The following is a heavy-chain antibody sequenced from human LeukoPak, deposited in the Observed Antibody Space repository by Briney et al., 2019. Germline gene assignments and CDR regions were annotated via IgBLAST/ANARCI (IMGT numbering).Heavy chain of an antibody. Sequence: SVKVSCKASGGTFSSYAISWVRQAPGQGLVWMGRIIPILGIANYAQKFQGRVTITADKSTSTAYMELSSLRSEDTAVYYCARKAGDGYNSYYFDYWGQGTLVTVSS. J-gene: IGHJ4*02. CDR2: IIPILGIA. CDR3: ARKAGDGYNSYYFDY. CDR1: GGTFSSYA. D-gene: IGHD5-24*01. V-gene: IGHV1-69*04.